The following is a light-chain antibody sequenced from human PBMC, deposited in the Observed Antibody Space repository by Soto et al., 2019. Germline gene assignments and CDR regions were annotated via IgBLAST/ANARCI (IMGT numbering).Light chain of an antibody. J-gene: IGKJ1*01. CDR3: QKYNSAPRT. Sequence: DIQMTQSPSSLSASVGDRVTITCRASQGISNYLAWYQQKPGKVPKLLIYAASTFQSGVTSRFSGSGSGTDFTLTISSLQPEDVATDYCQKYNSAPRTFGQGTKVEIK. V-gene: IGKV1-27*01. CDR2: AAS. CDR1: QGISNY.